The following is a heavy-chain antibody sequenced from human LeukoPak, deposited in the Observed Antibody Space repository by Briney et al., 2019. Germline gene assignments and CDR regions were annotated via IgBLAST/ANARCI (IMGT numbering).Heavy chain of an antibody. V-gene: IGHV4-4*07. Sequence: SETLSLTCTVSGASINTYYWSWIRQPAGKGLEWLGRIYTSSGSTNYSPSLKSRVTISLDRSKNQFSLKLSSVTAADTAVYYCARRVRGYSYFYFDYWGQGTLVTVSS. CDR3: ARRVRGYSYFYFDY. D-gene: IGHD5-18*01. CDR2: IYTSSGST. J-gene: IGHJ4*02. CDR1: GASINTYY.